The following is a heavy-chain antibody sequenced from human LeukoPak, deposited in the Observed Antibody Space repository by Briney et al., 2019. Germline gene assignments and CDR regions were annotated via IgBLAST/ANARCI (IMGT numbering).Heavy chain of an antibody. D-gene: IGHD6-13*01. CDR1: GGFIGDHY. V-gene: IGHV4-59*11. J-gene: IGHJ5*02. CDR3: ARGGGIAAGREENWFDP. Sequence: PSETLSLTCTVSGGFIGDHYWSWIRQPPGKGLEWVGYIYYSGSINYNPSLNRRVTVSVDTSKNQFSLKLRSVTAADTAVYYCARGGGIAAGREENWFDPWGQGTLITVSS. CDR2: IYYSGSI.